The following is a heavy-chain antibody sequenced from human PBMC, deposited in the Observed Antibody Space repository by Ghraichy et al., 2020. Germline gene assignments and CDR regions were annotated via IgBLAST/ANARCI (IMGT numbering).Heavy chain of an antibody. Sequence: SETLSLTCTVSGGSISGYYWSWVRQPPGKGLEWIGYILHSGLTYYDPSLKGRLSMSVDRSKKQFSLKLSSMTAADTAVYYCARGGVREQVMYDHWGQGTLVTVSP. CDR2: ILHSGLT. J-gene: IGHJ4*02. D-gene: IGHD2-8*02. V-gene: IGHV4-59*04. CDR1: GGSISGYY. CDR3: ARGGVREQVMYDH.